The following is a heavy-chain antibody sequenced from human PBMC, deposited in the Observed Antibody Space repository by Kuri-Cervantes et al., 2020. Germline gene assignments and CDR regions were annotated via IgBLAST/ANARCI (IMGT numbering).Heavy chain of an antibody. J-gene: IGHJ1*01. D-gene: IGHD3-10*01. CDR2: SGNGGGT. CDR1: GFTFSSYA. CDR3: ATARESISYFQH. V-gene: IGHV3-23*01. Sequence: GESLKISCAASGFTFSSYAMSWVRQAPGKGLEWVSTSGNGGGTYYADSVKGRFTISRDNSKNTLYLQMNSLRAEDTAVYYCATARESISYFQHWGQGTLVTVSS.